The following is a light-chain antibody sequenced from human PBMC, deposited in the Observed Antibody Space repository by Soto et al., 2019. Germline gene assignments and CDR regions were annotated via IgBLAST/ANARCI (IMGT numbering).Light chain of an antibody. CDR1: NIGSKS. CDR3: QVWDSSSDHVV. J-gene: IGLJ2*01. Sequence: SYELTQPPSVSVAPGKTARITCGGNNIGSKSVHWYQQKPGHAPVLVIYYDSDRPSGIPERFSGSNSGNTATLTISRVEAGDDADYYCQVWDSSSDHVVFGGGTKLTVL. V-gene: IGLV3-21*04. CDR2: YDS.